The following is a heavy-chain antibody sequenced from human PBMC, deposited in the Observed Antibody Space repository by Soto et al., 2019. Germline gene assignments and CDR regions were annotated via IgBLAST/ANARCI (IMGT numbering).Heavy chain of an antibody. V-gene: IGHV4-34*01. CDR2: INHSGST. Sequence: QVQLQQWGAGLLKPSETLSLTCAVYGGSFSGYYWSWIRQPPGKGLEWIGEINHSGSTNYNPSLKSRVTTSVDTSKNQFSLKLSSVTAADTAVYYCARGWFVVVPAAMRGWFDPWGQGTLVTVSS. J-gene: IGHJ5*02. D-gene: IGHD2-2*01. CDR3: ARGWFVVVPAAMRGWFDP. CDR1: GGSFSGYY.